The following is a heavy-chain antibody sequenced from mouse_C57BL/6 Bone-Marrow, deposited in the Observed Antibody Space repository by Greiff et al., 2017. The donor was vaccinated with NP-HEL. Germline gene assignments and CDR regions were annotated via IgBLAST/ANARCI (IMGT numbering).Heavy chain of an antibody. CDR2: IDPNSGGT. D-gene: IGHD1-1*01. CDR3: ARRGGCPYGSSLYWYFDV. Sequence: QVQLQQPGAELVKPGASVKLSCKASGYTFTSYWMHWVKQRPGRGLEWIGRIDPNSGGTKYNEKFKSKATLTVDKPSSTAYMQLSSLTSEDSAVYYCARRGGCPYGSSLYWYFDVWGTGTTVTVSS. V-gene: IGHV1-72*01. J-gene: IGHJ1*03. CDR1: GYTFTSYW.